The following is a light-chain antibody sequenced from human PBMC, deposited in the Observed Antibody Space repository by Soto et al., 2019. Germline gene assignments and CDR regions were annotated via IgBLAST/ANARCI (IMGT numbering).Light chain of an antibody. CDR3: QQYGSSSWT. Sequence: EIVLTHSAGTLSFSPGERATLSCRASQSVSSSYLACYQQKPGQAPRLLIYGASSRATGIPDRFSGSGSGTDFTLTISRLEPEDFAVYYCQQYGSSSWTFGQGTKVDI. J-gene: IGKJ1*01. CDR1: QSVSSSY. V-gene: IGKV3-20*01. CDR2: GAS.